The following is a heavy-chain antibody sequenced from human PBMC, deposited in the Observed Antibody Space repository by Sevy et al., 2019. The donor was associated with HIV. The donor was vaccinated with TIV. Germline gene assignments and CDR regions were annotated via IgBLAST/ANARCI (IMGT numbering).Heavy chain of an antibody. V-gene: IGHV3-7*01. Sequence: GGSLRLSCAASGFTFSSYWMSWVRQAPGKGLEWVANIKQDGSEKYYVDSVKGRFTISRDNAKNSLYLQMNSLRAEDMAVYYCARTNRYSSTSTKTGHSQGDYWGQGTLVTVSS. D-gene: IGHD2-2*01. CDR1: GFTFSSYW. CDR3: ARTNRYSSTSTKTGHSQGDY. CDR2: IKQDGSEK. J-gene: IGHJ4*02.